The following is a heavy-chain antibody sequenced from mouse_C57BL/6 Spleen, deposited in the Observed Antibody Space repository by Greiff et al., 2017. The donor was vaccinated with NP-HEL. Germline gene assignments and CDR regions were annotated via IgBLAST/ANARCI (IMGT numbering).Heavy chain of an antibody. Sequence: EVKLVESGGGLVQPGGSLSLSCAASGFTFTDYYMSWVRQPPGKALEWLGFIRNKANGYTTEYSASVKGRFTISRDNSQSILYLQMNALRAEDSATYYCARSPLGRSYWYFDVWGTGTTVTVSS. CDR2: IRNKANGYTT. V-gene: IGHV7-3*01. CDR1: GFTFTDYY. D-gene: IGHD4-1*01. CDR3: ARSPLGRSYWYFDV. J-gene: IGHJ1*03.